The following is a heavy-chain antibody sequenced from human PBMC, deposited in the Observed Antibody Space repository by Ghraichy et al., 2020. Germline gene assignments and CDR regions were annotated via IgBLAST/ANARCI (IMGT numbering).Heavy chain of an antibody. D-gene: IGHD2-2*01. CDR2: ISGSGVNT. CDR1: GFTFRNYA. CDR3: ARDVRSCTTSNCPNWFDP. Sequence: GALRLSCAASGFTFRNYAISWVRQAPGKGLEWVSAISGSGVNTYYADSVQGRFTISRDNSKNTLYLQMNSLRSEDTAVYYCARDVRSCTTSNCPNWFDPWGQGTLVTVSS. J-gene: IGHJ5*02. V-gene: IGHV3-23*01.